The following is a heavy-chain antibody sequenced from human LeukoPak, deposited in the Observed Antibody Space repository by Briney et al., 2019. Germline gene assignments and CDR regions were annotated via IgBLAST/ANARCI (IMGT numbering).Heavy chain of an antibody. CDR3: ARSNYYDDFDY. J-gene: IGHJ4*02. V-gene: IGHV4-39*07. Sequence: SETLSLTCTVSGGSIRSSYYYWGWIRQPPGKGLEWIGEIYHSGSTNYNPSLKSRVTISVDKSKNQFSLKLSSVTAADTAVYYCARSNYYDDFDYWGQGTLVTVSS. CDR1: GGSIRSSYYY. CDR2: IYHSGST. D-gene: IGHD3-22*01.